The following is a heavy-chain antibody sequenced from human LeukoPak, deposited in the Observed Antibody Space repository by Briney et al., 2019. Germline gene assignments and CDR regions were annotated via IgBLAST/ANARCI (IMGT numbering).Heavy chain of an antibody. CDR3: ARSHPNLGYCSSTSCPRTAFDI. V-gene: IGHV4-4*09. J-gene: IGHJ3*02. CDR2: IYTSGST. D-gene: IGHD2-2*01. CDR1: GGSISSYY. Sequence: SETLPLTCTVSGGSISSYYWSWIRQPPGKGLEWIGYIYTSGSTNYNPSLKSRVTISVDTSKNQFSLKLSSVTAADTAVYYCARSHPNLGYCSSTSCPRTAFDIWGQGTMVTVSS.